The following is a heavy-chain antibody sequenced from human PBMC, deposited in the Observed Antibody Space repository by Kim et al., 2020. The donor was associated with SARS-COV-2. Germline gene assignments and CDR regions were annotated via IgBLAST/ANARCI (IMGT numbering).Heavy chain of an antibody. CDR3: ARAGERGYCSGGGCHSISL. CDR2: ISASGTIT. CDR1: EFTFSNYA. Sequence: GGSLRLSCAASEFTFSNYAMTWVRQAPGKGLEWVSTISASGTITYYAASVKGRFTISRDNSKNMLYLQMNSLTAEDTAVFYCARAGERGYCSGGGCHSISLWRQGTRVSLSA. V-gene: IGHV3-23*01. D-gene: IGHD2-15*01. J-gene: IGHJ4*02.